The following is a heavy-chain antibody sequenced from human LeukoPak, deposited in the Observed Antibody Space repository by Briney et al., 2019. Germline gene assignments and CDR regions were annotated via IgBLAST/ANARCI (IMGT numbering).Heavy chain of an antibody. V-gene: IGHV3-21*01. CDR2: ISRSSGYI. J-gene: IGHJ6*02. CDR3: ARGGSGDYVSYYYGMDV. CDR1: GFTFSSYS. D-gene: IGHD4-17*01. Sequence: GGSLRLSCAASGFTFSSYSMNWVRQAPGRGLEWVSSISRSSGYIYYSDSVKGRFTISRDNAKNSLFLQVNSLRAEDTAVYYCARGGSGDYVSYYYGMDVWGQGATVTVSS.